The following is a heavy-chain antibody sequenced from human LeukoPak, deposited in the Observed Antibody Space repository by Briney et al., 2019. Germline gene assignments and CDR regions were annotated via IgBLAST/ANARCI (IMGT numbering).Heavy chain of an antibody. V-gene: IGHV3-23*01. D-gene: IGHD3-3*02. CDR1: GFTFSNCA. CDR3: TRDIRSHYFDY. Sequence: PGGSLRLSCGASGFTFSNCAMSWVRQAPGKGLEWVSGINDNGSTRFYAASVKGRFTISRDNSNNMLYLQMNSLRAEDTALYYCTRDIRSHYFDYWGQGTLVTVSS. J-gene: IGHJ4*02. CDR2: INDNGSTR.